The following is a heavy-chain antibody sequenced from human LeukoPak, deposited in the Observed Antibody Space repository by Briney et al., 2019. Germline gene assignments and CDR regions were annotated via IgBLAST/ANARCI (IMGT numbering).Heavy chain of an antibody. V-gene: IGHV3-53*01. Sequence: PRGSLRLSCAPSGFTASSSYMSWVRPAPGEGLEWVSVLYIGGSTYYADSVKGRFTISRDNSKNTLYLQMNSLRAEDAAVYYCARSQRGSNSLSFDIWGQGTKVTVSS. CDR2: LYIGGST. CDR3: ARSQRGSNSLSFDI. CDR1: GFTASSSY. J-gene: IGHJ3*02. D-gene: IGHD1-26*01.